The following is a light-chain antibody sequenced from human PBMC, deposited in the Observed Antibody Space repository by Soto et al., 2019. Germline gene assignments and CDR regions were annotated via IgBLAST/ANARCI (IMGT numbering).Light chain of an antibody. CDR2: AAS. V-gene: IGKV1-9*01. CDR1: QGISSY. CDR3: QQLNSYPRT. J-gene: IGKJ2*01. Sequence: QLTQSPSSLSASVGDRVTITCRASQGISSYLAWYQQKPGKAPKLLIYAASTLQSGVPSRFSDSGSGTDFTLTISSLQPEDFATYYCQQLNSYPRTFGQGTKLEIK.